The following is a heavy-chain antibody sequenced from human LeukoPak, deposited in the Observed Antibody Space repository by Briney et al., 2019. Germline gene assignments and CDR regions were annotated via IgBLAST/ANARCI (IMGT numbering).Heavy chain of an antibody. Sequence: GGSLRLSCTTSGFAFTGYGLNWVRQAPGKGLEWVSYISSGSTTIYYADSVKGRFTISRDNAKNSLYLQMNSLRDEDTAVYYCARDPSAFDIWGQGTMVTVSS. J-gene: IGHJ3*02. CDR1: GFAFTGYG. CDR2: ISSGSTTI. V-gene: IGHV3-48*02. CDR3: ARDPSAFDI.